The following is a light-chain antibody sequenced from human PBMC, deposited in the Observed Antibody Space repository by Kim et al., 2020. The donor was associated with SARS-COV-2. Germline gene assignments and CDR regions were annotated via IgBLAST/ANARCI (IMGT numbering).Light chain of an antibody. CDR3: QQFIEYPFT. CDR2: DAS. V-gene: IGKV1D-13*01. Sequence: AIPLTQSPSSLSASVGDRLTITCRASQGIRSALAWYQHKPGKAPKVLMYDASILESGVPSRFSGSGSGTDFTLTIISLQPEDFASYYCQQFIEYPFTFGGGTKVDIK. J-gene: IGKJ4*01. CDR1: QGIRSA.